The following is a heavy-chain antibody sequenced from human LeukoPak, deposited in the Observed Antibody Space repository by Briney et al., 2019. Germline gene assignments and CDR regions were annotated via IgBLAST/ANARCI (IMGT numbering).Heavy chain of an antibody. CDR1: GGSLTSYY. V-gene: IGHV4-59*01. Sequence: SETLSHTCSVPGGSLTSYYWSSIRQPPGKGLELIGYVYYSGGTNYNPSLKSRVTKSLHTSKNQFSLKLSSVTAADTAVYYCATGGDFGGHRGFLDYWGQGTLVTVPS. CDR2: VYYSGGT. CDR3: ATGGDFGGHRGFLDY. J-gene: IGHJ4*02. D-gene: IGHD4-23*01.